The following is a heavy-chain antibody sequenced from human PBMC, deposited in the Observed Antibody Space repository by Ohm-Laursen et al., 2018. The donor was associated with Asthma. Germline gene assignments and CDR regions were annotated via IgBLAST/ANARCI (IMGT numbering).Heavy chain of an antibody. CDR2: INPSGDST. D-gene: IGHD4-11*01. V-gene: IGHV1-46*01. CDR1: GYSFPFFS. J-gene: IGHJ6*02. CDR3: ARVNSNHYYYYYGMDV. Sequence: EASVKVSCKASGYSFPFFSMHWVRQAPGQGLEWMGIINPSGDSTSYAQKFQGRVTMTRDTSTSTVYMELSSLRSEDTAVYYCARVNSNHYYYYYGMDVWGQGTTVTVSS.